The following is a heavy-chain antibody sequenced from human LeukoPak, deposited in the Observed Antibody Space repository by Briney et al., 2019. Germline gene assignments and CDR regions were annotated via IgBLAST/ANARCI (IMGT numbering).Heavy chain of an antibody. V-gene: IGHV3-30*18. D-gene: IGHD3-3*01. J-gene: IGHJ4*02. Sequence: PGMSLRLSCAGSGFPFSSYGMHWVRHAPGKGLEWVAAISNDGNNKFYADSVKGRFTMSRDNPKNTMNLQMNSLRAEDTAVYYCAKDLTWGWSGLKEVASYYFDYWGQGTLVTVSS. CDR1: GFPFSSYG. CDR3: AKDLTWGWSGLKEVASYYFDY. CDR2: ISNDGNNK.